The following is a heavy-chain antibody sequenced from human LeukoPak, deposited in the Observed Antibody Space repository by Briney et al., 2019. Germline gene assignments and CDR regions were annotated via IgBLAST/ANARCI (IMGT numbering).Heavy chain of an antibody. CDR2: ISWNSRTV. J-gene: IGHJ3*02. CDR1: GFPFEDFA. D-gene: IGHD3-16*01. Sequence: GGSLGPSLAALGFPFEDFAMHWVRQAPGKGLGGVPGISWNSRTVSYADSVRGRFTISRDNAMNSLYLQMNSLRAEDTALYYCARAKSKRGDAWTFDIWGQGTMVTVSS. CDR3: ARAKSKRGDAWTFDI. V-gene: IGHV3-9*01.